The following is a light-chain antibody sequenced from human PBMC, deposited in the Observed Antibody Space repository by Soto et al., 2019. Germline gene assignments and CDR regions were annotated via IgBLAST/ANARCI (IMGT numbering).Light chain of an antibody. Sequence: MTQSPATLSVSPWERATLSCRASQSVSSNLGWYQQKPGKAPKRLIYAASSLQSGVPSRFSGSGSGTEFTLTISSLQPEDFATYCCLQHNSYPTFGQGTKVDIK. J-gene: IGKJ1*01. CDR1: QSVSSN. V-gene: IGKV1-17*01. CDR3: LQHNSYPT. CDR2: AAS.